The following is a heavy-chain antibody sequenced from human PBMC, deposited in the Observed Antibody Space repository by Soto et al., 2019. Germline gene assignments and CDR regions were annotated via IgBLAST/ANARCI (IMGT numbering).Heavy chain of an antibody. CDR3: ARESEDLTSNFDY. J-gene: IGHJ4*02. CDR1: GFTFTRYS. CDR2: ISSTTNYI. V-gene: IGHV3-21*06. Sequence: GGSLRLSCAASGFTFTRYSMNWARQAPGKGLEWVSSISSTTNYIYYGDSMKGRFTISRDNAKNSLYLEMNSLRAEDTAVYYCARESEDLTSNFDYWGQGTLVTVSS.